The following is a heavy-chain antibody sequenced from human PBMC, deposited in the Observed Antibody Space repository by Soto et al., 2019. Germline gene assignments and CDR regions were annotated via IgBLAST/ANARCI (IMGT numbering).Heavy chain of an antibody. Sequence: EVQLVESGGGLEQPRGSLSLSWAASGFTFSSYSMNWVRQAPGKGLEWVSYISSGSSTIYYADSVKGRFTISRDNGKNSLHLQMNSLRAEDTAVYYCARRPDYYYMDVWGKGTTVTVSS. CDR2: ISSGSSTI. CDR3: ARRPDYYYMDV. CDR1: GFTFSSYS. V-gene: IGHV3-48*01. J-gene: IGHJ6*03.